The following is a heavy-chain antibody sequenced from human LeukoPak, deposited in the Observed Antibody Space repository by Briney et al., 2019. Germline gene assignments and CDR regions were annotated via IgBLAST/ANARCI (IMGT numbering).Heavy chain of an antibody. D-gene: IGHD2-15*01. CDR2: ISPSGDIT. V-gene: IGHV3-23*01. Sequence: PGGSLRLSCAASGFIFSSHGMNWVRQAPGKGLEWVSGISPSGDITYYADSVKGRFTISRDNSKNTLYLQMNSLRAEDTAVYYCARDPCSGGSCYFDYWGQGTLVTVSS. CDR1: GFIFSSHG. CDR3: ARDPCSGGSCYFDY. J-gene: IGHJ4*02.